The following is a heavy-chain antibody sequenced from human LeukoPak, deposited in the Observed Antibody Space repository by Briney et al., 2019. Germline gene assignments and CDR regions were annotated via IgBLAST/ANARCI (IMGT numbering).Heavy chain of an antibody. CDR3: ARMGYYDIWTTYSARSTYYYYYMDV. CDR2: INTKSGAT. J-gene: IGHJ6*03. D-gene: IGHD3-9*01. V-gene: IGHV1-2*02. Sequence: ASVKVSCKASGYTFTDYYVHWVRQAPGQGLEWMGWINTKSGATNYARSFQGRVTMTTDTSTSTAYMELRSLRSDDSAVYYCARMGYYDIWTTYSARSTYYYYYMDVWGKGTTVTVSS. CDR1: GYTFTDYY.